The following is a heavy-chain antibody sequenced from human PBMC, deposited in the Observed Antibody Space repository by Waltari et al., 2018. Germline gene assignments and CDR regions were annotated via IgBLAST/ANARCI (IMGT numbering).Heavy chain of an antibody. CDR2: FDPEDGET. V-gene: IGHV1-24*01. D-gene: IGHD2-21*01. CDR3: ATGIGSRYCGGDCYSNAFDI. J-gene: IGHJ3*02. CDR1: GYNLTELS. Sequence: QVQLVQSGAEVKKPGASVKVSCKVSGYNLTELSMHWVRQAPGKGLEWMGGFDPEDGETIYAQKCQGRVTMTEDTSTDTAYMELSSLRSEDTAVYYCATGIGSRYCGGDCYSNAFDIWGQGTMVTVSS.